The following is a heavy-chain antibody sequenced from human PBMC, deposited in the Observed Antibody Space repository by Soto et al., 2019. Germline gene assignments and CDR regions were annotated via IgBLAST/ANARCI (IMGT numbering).Heavy chain of an antibody. CDR2: TRNKGKSHTT. D-gene: IGHD2-2*01. CDR1: GFTFSDHY. V-gene: IGHV3-72*01. CDR3: ARSGSSTSCYDY. J-gene: IGHJ4*02. Sequence: GGSLRLSCAASGFTFSDHYIDWVRQAPGKGLEWVGRTRNKGKSHTTEYAASVKGRFTISRDDSKKSLYLQLNSLRTEDTAVYYCARSGSSTSCYDYWGQGTQVTVA.